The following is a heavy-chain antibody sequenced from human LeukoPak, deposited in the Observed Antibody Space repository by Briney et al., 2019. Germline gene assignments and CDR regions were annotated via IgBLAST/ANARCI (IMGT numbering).Heavy chain of an antibody. V-gene: IGHV4-39*01. CDR2: IYYSGST. D-gene: IGHD3-22*01. CDR1: GGSISSKNYY. CDR3: ASSPSGYWWNFDC. J-gene: IGHJ4*02. Sequence: SETLSLTCTVSGGSISSKNYYWGWIRQPPGKGLEWIGSIYYSGSTYNNPSLKSRVTISVDATRNQFSLKLTSVTAADTAVYYCASSPSGYWWNFDCWGQGTLVTVSS.